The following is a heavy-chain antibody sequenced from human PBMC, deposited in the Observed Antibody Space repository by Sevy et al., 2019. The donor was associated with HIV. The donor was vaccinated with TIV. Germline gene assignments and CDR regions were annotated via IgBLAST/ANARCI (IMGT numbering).Heavy chain of an antibody. Sequence: GGSLRLSCAASGFSFSSYEMNWVRQAPGKGLEWVSYISSSGSSIYYADSVKGRFTISRDNAKNSLYLQMNSLRAEDTAVYYCARDTMSRGVHFEYWGQGNLVTVSS. D-gene: IGHD3-10*01. CDR2: ISSSGSSI. J-gene: IGHJ4*02. V-gene: IGHV3-48*03. CDR3: ARDTMSRGVHFEY. CDR1: GFSFSSYE.